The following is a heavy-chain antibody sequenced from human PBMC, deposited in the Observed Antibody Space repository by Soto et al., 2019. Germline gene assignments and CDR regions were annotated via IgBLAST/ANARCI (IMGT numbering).Heavy chain of an antibody. Sequence: PGGSLRLSCAASGFTFSSYAMHWVRQAPGKGLEWVSVISYDGSNKYYADSVKGRFTISRDNSKNTLYLQMNSLRAEDTAVYYCAKDAGGSGSYYNDLYDYWGQGTLVTVSS. CDR2: ISYDGSNK. CDR1: GFTFSSYA. J-gene: IGHJ4*02. D-gene: IGHD3-10*01. V-gene: IGHV3-30-3*01. CDR3: AKDAGGSGSYYNDLYDY.